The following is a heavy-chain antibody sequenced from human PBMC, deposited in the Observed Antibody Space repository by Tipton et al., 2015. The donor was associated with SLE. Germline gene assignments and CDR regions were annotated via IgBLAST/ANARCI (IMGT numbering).Heavy chain of an antibody. CDR3: ARDLTGAGTFDY. CDR1: GYTFTNCG. Sequence: QSGAEVKKPGASVKVSCKASGYTFTNCGISWVRQAPGQGLEWLGWISTYNGNADYAQKVQGRVTMTTDTSTSTAYMELRSLRFNDTANYFCARDLTGAGTFDYWDQGTLVSVSS. V-gene: IGHV1-18*01. CDR2: ISTYNGNA. D-gene: IGHD1-1*01. J-gene: IGHJ4*02.